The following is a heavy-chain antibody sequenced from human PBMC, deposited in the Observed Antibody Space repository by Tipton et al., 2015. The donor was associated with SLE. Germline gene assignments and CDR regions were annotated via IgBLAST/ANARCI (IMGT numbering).Heavy chain of an antibody. CDR3: ARGSGVSNKAFDN. V-gene: IGHV4-34*01. J-gene: IGHJ3*02. D-gene: IGHD3-3*02. Sequence: TLSLTCAVYGGSFSGYYWSWIRQPPGKGLEWIGEINHSGSTNYNPSLKSRVTTSVDTSKNQFSLKLSSVTAADTAVYYCARGSGVSNKAFDNWGPGAMVPLSS. CDR1: GGSFSGYY. CDR2: INHSGST.